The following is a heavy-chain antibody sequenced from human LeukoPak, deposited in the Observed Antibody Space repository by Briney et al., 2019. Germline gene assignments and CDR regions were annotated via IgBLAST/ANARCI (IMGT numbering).Heavy chain of an antibody. CDR2: ISKDGSST. V-gene: IGHV3-74*01. CDR3: ASYLTSIPSGMDV. J-gene: IGHJ6*02. Sequence: GGSLRLSCAASASTFSSNWMHWVRQPPGKGLVWVSRISKDGSSTSYADSVKGRFTISRDNGKNTLYLQMNSLRAEDTAVYYCASYLTSIPSGMDVWGQGTTVTVSS. D-gene: IGHD2/OR15-2a*01. CDR1: ASTFSSNW.